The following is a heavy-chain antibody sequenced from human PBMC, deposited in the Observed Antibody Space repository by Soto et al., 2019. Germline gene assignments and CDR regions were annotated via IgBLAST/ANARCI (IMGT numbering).Heavy chain of an antibody. CDR1: GFTFSTYG. CDR2: ISYDETNK. J-gene: IGHJ4*02. V-gene: IGHV3-30*18. CDR3: AKRSGYYFDS. Sequence: QVQLVESGGGVVQPGRSLRLSCAASGFTFSTYGMHWVRQAPGKGLEWVAVISYDETNKYYADSVKGRFTISRDNSKNTLYLEMSSLRAEDTPIYYCAKRSGYYFDSWGQGTLVTVSS. D-gene: IGHD3-3*01.